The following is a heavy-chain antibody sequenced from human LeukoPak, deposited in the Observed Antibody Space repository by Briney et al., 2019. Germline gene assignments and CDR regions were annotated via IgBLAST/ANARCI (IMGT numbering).Heavy chain of an antibody. CDR3: ARESLGYCSGSTCYYFYMDF. J-gene: IGHJ6*03. D-gene: IGHD2-15*01. V-gene: IGHV3-48*04. Sequence: GGSLRLSCAASGFSFSSYSMNWVRQAPGKGLEWLSYISGSSNTIYYADSVKGRFTISRDNAMNSQYLQMSSLRAEDTAVYYCARESLGYCSGSTCYYFYMDFWAKGPRSPSP. CDR2: ISGSSNTI. CDR1: GFSFSSYS.